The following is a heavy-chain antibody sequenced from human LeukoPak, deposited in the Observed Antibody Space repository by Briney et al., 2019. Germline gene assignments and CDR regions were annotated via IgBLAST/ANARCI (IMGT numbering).Heavy chain of an antibody. J-gene: IGHJ6*02. D-gene: IGHD3-22*01. V-gene: IGHV3-53*01. CDR2: IYSGGST. CDR1: GFTVSSNY. CDR3: ARDLTYYYDSSGYYSGNGMDV. Sequence: GGSLRLSCAASGFTVSSNYMSWVRQAPGKGLEWVSVIYSGGSTYYADSVKGRFTISRDNAKNSLYLQVNSLRAEDTAVYYCARDLTYYYDSSGYYSGNGMDVWGQGTTVTVSS.